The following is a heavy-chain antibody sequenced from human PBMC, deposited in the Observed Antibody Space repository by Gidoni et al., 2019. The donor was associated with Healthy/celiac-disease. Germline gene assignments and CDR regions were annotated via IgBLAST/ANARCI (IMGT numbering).Heavy chain of an antibody. CDR1: GGSISSYY. CDR3: ARGMGYYDFWSGYPPFDY. V-gene: IGHV4-59*01. D-gene: IGHD3-3*01. J-gene: IGHJ4*02. Sequence: QVQLQESGPGLVKPSATLSLTCTVSGGSISSYYWSWIRQPPGKGLEWIGYIYYSWSTNYNPSLKSRVTISVDTSKNQFSLKLSSVTAADTAVYYCARGMGYYDFWSGYPPFDYWGQGTLVTVSS. CDR2: IYYSWST.